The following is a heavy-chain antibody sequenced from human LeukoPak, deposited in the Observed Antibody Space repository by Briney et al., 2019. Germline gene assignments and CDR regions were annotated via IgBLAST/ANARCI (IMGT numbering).Heavy chain of an antibody. Sequence: SETLSLTCTVSGGFISSTSDYWGWIRQPPGKGLEWIASIYYSGNTHYNPSLKSRVTISVDTSKNQFSLKLNSVTAADTAAYYCARQGIAVAANWFDPWGQGTLVTVSS. CDR3: ARQGIAVAANWFDP. CDR1: GGFISSTSDY. CDR2: IYYSGNT. V-gene: IGHV4-39*01. J-gene: IGHJ5*02. D-gene: IGHD6-19*01.